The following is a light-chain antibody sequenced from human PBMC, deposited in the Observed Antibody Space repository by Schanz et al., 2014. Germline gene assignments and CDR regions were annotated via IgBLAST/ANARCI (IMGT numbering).Light chain of an antibody. Sequence: QSALTQPPSASGSPGQSVTISCTGTSSDIGGYNFVSWYQQHPGKAPQLMIYEVSERPSGVSNRFSGSKSGNTASLTISGLQAEDDADYYCSSYAGSSTWVFGGGTKLTVL. J-gene: IGLJ3*02. CDR2: EVS. CDR1: SSDIGGYNF. CDR3: SSYAGSSTWV. V-gene: IGLV2-8*01.